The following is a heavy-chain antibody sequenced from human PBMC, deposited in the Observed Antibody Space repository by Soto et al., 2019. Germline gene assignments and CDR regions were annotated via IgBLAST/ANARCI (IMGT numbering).Heavy chain of an antibody. Sequence: SETLSLTCTVSGGSISSSSYYWGWIRQPPGKGLEWIGSIYYSGSTYYNPSLKSRVTISVDTSKNQFSPKLSSVPAADTAVYYCARHPSGTSAVDWFDPWGQGTLVTVSS. CDR1: GGSISSSSYY. J-gene: IGHJ5*02. D-gene: IGHD1-1*01. CDR2: IYYSGST. CDR3: ARHPSGTSAVDWFDP. V-gene: IGHV4-39*01.